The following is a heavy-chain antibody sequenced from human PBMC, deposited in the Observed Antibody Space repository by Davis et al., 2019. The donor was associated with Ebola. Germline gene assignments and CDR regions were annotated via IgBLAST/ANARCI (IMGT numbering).Heavy chain of an antibody. V-gene: IGHV1-3*01. J-gene: IGHJ4*02. CDR2: INAAKGNT. D-gene: IGHD1-26*01. CDR3: ARTFVGGWLFDY. CDR1: GYSFSTYA. Sequence: AASVTVSCKASGYSFSTYAIHWLRQAPGQRLEWMGLINAAKGNTKYSQRFQGRVTMTRDTSAGTAYMEMTSLTSEDTAVYYCARTFVGGWLFDYWGQGTLVTVSS.